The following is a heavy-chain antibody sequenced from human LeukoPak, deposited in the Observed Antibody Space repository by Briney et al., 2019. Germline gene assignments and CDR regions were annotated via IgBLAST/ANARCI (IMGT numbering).Heavy chain of an antibody. CDR3: ARSGDGGWLVGFDY. D-gene: IGHD6-19*01. Sequence: ASVKVSCKASGYPFTGYYMHWVRQAPGQGLEWMGWINPNSGGINYAQKFQGWVTMTRDTSISTAYMELSRLRSDDTAVYYCARSGDGGWLVGFDYWGQGTLVTVSS. V-gene: IGHV1-2*04. J-gene: IGHJ4*02. CDR2: INPNSGGI. CDR1: GYPFTGYY.